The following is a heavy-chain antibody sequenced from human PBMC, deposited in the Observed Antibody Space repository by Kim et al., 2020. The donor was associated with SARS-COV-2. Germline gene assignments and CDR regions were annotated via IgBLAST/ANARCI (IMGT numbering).Heavy chain of an antibody. Sequence: IANYAQKFQGRVTITADKATSTAYMELSSLRSEDTAVYYCARDGDSEFDYWGQGTLVTVSS. CDR3: ARDGDSEFDY. J-gene: IGHJ4*02. V-gene: IGHV1-69*04. CDR2: IA. D-gene: IGHD6-13*01.